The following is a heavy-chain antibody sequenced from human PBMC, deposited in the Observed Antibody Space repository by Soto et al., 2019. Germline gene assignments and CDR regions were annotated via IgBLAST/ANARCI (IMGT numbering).Heavy chain of an antibody. V-gene: IGHV3-30*03. CDR3: TCTYYYDSRA. CDR2: ISYDGSNK. CDR1: GFTFSNYG. Sequence: QVQLVESGGGVVQPGRSLRLSCAASGFTFSNYGMHWVRQAPGKGLEWVAVISYDGSNKYYADSVKGRFTISRDKAKNTLYLQMNSLRGEDTAVYYCTCTYYYDSRAWGQGTLVTVSS. J-gene: IGHJ5*02. D-gene: IGHD3-22*01.